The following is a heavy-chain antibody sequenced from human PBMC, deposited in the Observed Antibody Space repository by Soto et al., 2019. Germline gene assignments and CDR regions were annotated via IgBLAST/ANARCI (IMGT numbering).Heavy chain of an antibody. Sequence: QITLKESGPTLVKPTQTLTLTCTFSGFSLSSSGVGVGWIRQSLGKALEWLALIYWDDDKRYSPSLKSRITITKDTSRDQVVLAMTNMDPVDTATYYCAHLFVTGHYFDYWGPGALVTVSS. V-gene: IGHV2-5*02. J-gene: IGHJ4*02. CDR3: AHLFVTGHYFDY. CDR1: GFSLSSSGVG. CDR2: IYWDDDK. D-gene: IGHD3-3*01.